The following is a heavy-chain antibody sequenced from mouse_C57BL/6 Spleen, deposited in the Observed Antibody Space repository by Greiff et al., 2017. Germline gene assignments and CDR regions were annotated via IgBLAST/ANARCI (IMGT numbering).Heavy chain of an antibody. J-gene: IGHJ4*01. Sequence: VKLQESGAELVRPGTSVKVSCKASGYAFTNYLIEWVKQRPGQGLEWIGVINPGSGGTNYNEKFKGKATLTADKSSSTAYMQLSSLTSEDSAVYFCASPGSSFFYAMDYWGQGTSVTVSS. CDR3: ASPGSSFFYAMDY. CDR1: GYAFTNYL. V-gene: IGHV1-54*01. CDR2: INPGSGGT. D-gene: IGHD1-1*01.